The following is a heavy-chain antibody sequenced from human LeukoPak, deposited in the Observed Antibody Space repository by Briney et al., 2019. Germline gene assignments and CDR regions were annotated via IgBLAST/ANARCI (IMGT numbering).Heavy chain of an antibody. CDR1: GFTFSGFA. CDR3: AKMKGHPLPKYYMDV. CDR2: ISGSGDTT. J-gene: IGHJ6*01. Sequence: GGSLRLSCAASGFTFSGFAMSWVRRTPGEGLEWVSGISGSGDTTLYADSVKGRFTISTDNSKNTLYLEMNSLRAEDTAIYYCAKMKGHPLPKYYMDVWGQGTTVTVSS. V-gene: IGHV3-23*01. D-gene: IGHD1-26*01.